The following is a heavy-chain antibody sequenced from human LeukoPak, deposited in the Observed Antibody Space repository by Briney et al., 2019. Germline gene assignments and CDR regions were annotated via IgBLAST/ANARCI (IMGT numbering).Heavy chain of an antibody. CDR1: GFIFSNYA. D-gene: IGHD4-17*01. V-gene: IGHV3-33*01. Sequence: GGSLRLSCAASGFIFSNYAMHWVRQAPGKGLEWVAVIWSDESNQFYGDSVKGRFTISRDTSKNTLYLQMNSLRAEDTAVYYCVRDSRTYGDYLDYWGQGTLVTVSS. J-gene: IGHJ4*02. CDR3: VRDSRTYGDYLDY. CDR2: IWSDESNQ.